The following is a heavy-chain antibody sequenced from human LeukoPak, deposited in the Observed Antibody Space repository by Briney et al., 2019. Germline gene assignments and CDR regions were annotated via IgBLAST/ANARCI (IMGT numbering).Heavy chain of an antibody. CDR2: IHPSGSST. CDR1: AYTFTNNY. J-gene: IGHJ4*02. Sequence: ASVNVSFMASAYTFTNNYMHWVRQAPGQGLEWMGVIHPSGSSTDYAQKFQGRVTMTKDTSTSTVYIELNTLRSDDTAVYYCARMDMDTAMVTNYLDHWGQGTLLIVSS. V-gene: IGHV1-46*01. D-gene: IGHD5-18*01. CDR3: ARMDMDTAMVTNYLDH.